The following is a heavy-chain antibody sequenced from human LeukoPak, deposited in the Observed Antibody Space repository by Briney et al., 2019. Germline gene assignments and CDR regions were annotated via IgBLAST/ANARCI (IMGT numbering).Heavy chain of an antibody. Sequence: PSETLSLTCTVSGGSISSSTYYWGWIRQPPGKGLEWIGSIYYSGSTYYNPSLKSRVTISVDTSKNQFSPKLSSVTAADTAVYYCAIFYGDYDYFDYWGQGTLVTVSS. J-gene: IGHJ4*02. CDR2: IYYSGST. CDR3: AIFYGDYDYFDY. CDR1: GGSISSSTYY. D-gene: IGHD4-17*01. V-gene: IGHV4-39*01.